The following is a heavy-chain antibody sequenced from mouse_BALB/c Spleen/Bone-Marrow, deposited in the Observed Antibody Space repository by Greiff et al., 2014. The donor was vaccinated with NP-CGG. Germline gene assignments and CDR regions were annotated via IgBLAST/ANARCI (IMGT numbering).Heavy chain of an antibody. CDR2: IWAGGRT. J-gene: IGHJ4*01. D-gene: IGHD1-1*01. CDR3: ARADYYGSSSYYYAMDY. Sequence: QVQLKESGPGLVAPSQSLSLTCPVSGFSLTRYWVHLVRPPPGKGLGWLGGIWAGGRTNYNSALMSRLSISKDNSKSQVFLKMNSLQTDDTAMYYCARADYYGSSSYYYAMDYWGQGTSVTVSS. CDR1: GFSLTRYW. V-gene: IGHV2-9*02.